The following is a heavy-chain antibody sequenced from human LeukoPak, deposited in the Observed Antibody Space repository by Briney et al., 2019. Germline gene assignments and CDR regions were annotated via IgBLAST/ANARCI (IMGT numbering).Heavy chain of an antibody. J-gene: IGHJ4*02. V-gene: IGHV3-23*01. CDR1: GFTFSSYA. Sequence: GGSLRLSCAASGFTFSSYAMSWVRQAPGKGLEWVSAISGSGGSTYYADSVKGRFTISRDNSKNTLYLQMNSLRAEDTAVYYCAKTPREDEGPYYFDYWGQGTLVTVSS. D-gene: IGHD1-26*01. CDR3: AKTPREDEGPYYFDY. CDR2: ISGSGGST.